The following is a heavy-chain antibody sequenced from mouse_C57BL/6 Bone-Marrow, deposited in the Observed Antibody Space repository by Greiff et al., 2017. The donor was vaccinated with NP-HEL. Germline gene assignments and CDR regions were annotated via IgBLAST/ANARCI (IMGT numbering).Heavy chain of an antibody. Sequence: VQLQQSGPELVKPGASVKISCKASGYTFTDYYMNWVKQSHGKSLEWIGDINPNNGGTSYNQKFKGKATLTVDKSSSTAYMELRSLTSEDSAVYYCARNCSSTGAMDYWGQGTSVTVSS. V-gene: IGHV1-26*01. CDR2: INPNNGGT. J-gene: IGHJ4*01. CDR1: GYTFTDYY. D-gene: IGHD1-1*01. CDR3: ARNCSSTGAMDY.